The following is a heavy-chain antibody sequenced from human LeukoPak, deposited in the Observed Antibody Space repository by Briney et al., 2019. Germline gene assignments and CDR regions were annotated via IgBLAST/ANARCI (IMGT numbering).Heavy chain of an antibody. CDR2: IYSGGST. J-gene: IGHJ6*02. Sequence: GGSLRLSCAASGFTVSSNYMSWVRQAPGKGLEWVSVIYSGGSTYYADSVKGRFTISRDNSKNTLYLQMNSLRAEDTAVYYCARDRELLVADLWYYYYGMDVWGQGITVTVSS. CDR3: ARDRELLVADLWYYYYGMDV. D-gene: IGHD2-15*01. CDR1: GFTVSSNY. V-gene: IGHV3-53*01.